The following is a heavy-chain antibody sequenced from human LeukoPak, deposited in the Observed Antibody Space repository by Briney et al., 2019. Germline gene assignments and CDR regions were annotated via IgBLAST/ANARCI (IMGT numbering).Heavy chain of an antibody. CDR2: ISSSGSTK. V-gene: IGHV3-48*03. CDR3: ARDQNWSPDW. Sequence: GGSPRLSCGASGFTFSSFEMDWVRQAPGKGLEWVSYISSSGSTKYYADSVRGRFTISRDNAKNSLYLQMNSLRVEDTAVYYCARDQNWSPDWWGQGTLVTVSS. J-gene: IGHJ4*02. CDR1: GFTFSSFE. D-gene: IGHD1-1*01.